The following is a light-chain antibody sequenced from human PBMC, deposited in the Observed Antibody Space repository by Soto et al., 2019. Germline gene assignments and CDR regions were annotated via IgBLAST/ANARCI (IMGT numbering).Light chain of an antibody. J-gene: IGLJ1*01. CDR1: SSDVGDNY. V-gene: IGLV2-8*01. Sequence: QSALTQPPSASGSPGQSVTISCTGTSSDVGDNYVSWYQQHLGKAPKLIIYEVTRRPSGVPDRIFGSKSYTTASLTVSGLQAEDEADYYCSSFAGTNSFVFGTGTKVTVL. CDR3: SSFAGTNSFV. CDR2: EVT.